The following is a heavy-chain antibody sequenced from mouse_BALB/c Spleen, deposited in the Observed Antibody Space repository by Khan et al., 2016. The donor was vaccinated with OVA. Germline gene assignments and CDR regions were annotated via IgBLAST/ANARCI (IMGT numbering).Heavy chain of an antibody. D-gene: IGHD1-1*01. CDR2: INPSSGYT. CDR1: GYIFTSNT. CDR3: ARRTTVYTMDY. J-gene: IGHJ4*01. V-gene: IGHV1-4*01. Sequence: QVRLQQSGAELARPGASVKMSCKASGYIFTSNTMHWVKQRPGQGLEWIGYINPSSGYTNYNQNFKDKATLTADKSSSTAYMQLSSLTSEDSAVYYCARRTTVYTMDYWGQGTSVTVSS.